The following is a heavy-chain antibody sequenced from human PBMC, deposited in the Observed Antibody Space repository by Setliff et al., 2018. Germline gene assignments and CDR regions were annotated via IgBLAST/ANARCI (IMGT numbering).Heavy chain of an antibody. J-gene: IGHJ6*03. CDR1: GGTFSDYG. D-gene: IGHD3-22*01. CDR2: TIPIFGTT. Sequence: SVKVSCKASGGTFSDYGISWVRQAPGQGLEWMGGTIPIFGTTDYAQKFQGRVTIITDESTSTAFMQLSSLSSEDTAVYYCVREGVDSRSSTDYRYYMDVWGKGTTVTVSS. V-gene: IGHV1-69*05. CDR3: VREGVDSRSSTDYRYYMDV.